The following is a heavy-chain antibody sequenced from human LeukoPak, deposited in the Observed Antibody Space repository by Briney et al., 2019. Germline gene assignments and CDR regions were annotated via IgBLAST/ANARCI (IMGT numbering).Heavy chain of an antibody. CDR1: GFTFSRYS. CDR2: ISSSSSFI. D-gene: IGHD2-2*01. Sequence: NSGGSLRLSCAASGFTFSRYSMNWVCQAPGKGLEWGSSISSSSSFIYYADSVKGRFTISRDNAKNSLYLQMNSLRAEDTAVYYCARDPPLGSCSTISCPHLDYWGQGTLVTVSS. V-gene: IGHV3-21*01. CDR3: ARDPPLGSCSTISCPHLDY. J-gene: IGHJ4*02.